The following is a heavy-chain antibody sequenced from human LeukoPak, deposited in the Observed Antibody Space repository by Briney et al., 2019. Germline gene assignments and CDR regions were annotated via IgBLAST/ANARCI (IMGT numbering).Heavy chain of an antibody. D-gene: IGHD3-10*01. V-gene: IGHV4-34*01. CDR2: INHSGST. J-gene: IGHJ5*02. CDR3: ARGLLWFGEHNNWFDP. CDR1: GGSFSGYY. Sequence: SETLSLTCAVYGGSFSGYYWSWIRQPPGKGLEWIGEINHSGSTNYNPSLKSRVTISVDTSKNQFSLKLSSVTAADTAVYYCARGLLWFGEHNNWFDPWGQGTLVTVSS.